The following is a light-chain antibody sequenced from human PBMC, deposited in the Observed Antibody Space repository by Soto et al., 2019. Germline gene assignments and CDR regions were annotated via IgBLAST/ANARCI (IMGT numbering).Light chain of an antibody. V-gene: IGLV2-14*01. J-gene: IGLJ1*01. CDR1: SSDVGGYNL. Sequence: QSALTQPASVSGSPEQSITISCTGTSSDVGGYNLVSWYQQYPDKAPKLMMFDVNTRPSGVSNRFSGSKSGNTASLTISGLQAGDEADYYCSSYKSSSTLPYVFGTGTKLTVL. CDR2: DVN. CDR3: SSYKSSSTLPYV.